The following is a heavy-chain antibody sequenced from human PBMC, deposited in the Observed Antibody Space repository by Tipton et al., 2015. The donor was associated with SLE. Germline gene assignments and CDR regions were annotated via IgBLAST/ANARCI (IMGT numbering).Heavy chain of an antibody. V-gene: IGHV3-21*01. CDR3: ARRDIVVVVAAIGGAPYYMDV. Sequence: SLRLSCAASGFTFSSYAMHWVRQAPGKGLEWVSSISSSTIYTYYADSVKGRFTISRDNAKNSLYLQMDTLRADDTAVYYCARRDIVVVVAAIGGAPYYMDVWGKGTTVTVSS. CDR2: ISSSTIYT. J-gene: IGHJ6*03. D-gene: IGHD2-15*01. CDR1: GFTFSSYA.